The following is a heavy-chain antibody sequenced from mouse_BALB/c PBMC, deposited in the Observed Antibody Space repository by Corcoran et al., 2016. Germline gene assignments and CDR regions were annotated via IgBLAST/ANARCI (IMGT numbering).Heavy chain of an antibody. D-gene: IGHD1-1*01. CDR3: ARDYYGSSYVFAY. CDR2: IHPYNGGT. CDR1: GYSFTGYT. J-gene: IGHJ3*01. V-gene: IGHV1-18*01. Sequence: EVQLQQSGPELVKPGASMKISCKASGYSFTGYTMNWVKQSNGKNLEWIGLIHPYNGGTSYNQKFKGKATLTVDKSSSTAYMELLSLTSEDSAVYYCARDYYGSSYVFAYWGQGTLVTVSA.